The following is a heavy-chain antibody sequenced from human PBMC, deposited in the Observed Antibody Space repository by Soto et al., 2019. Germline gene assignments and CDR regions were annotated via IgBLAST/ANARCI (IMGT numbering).Heavy chain of an antibody. CDR1: GFTFSDHY. CDR3: TRVKLCGSAGCHRVLVV. J-gene: IGHJ6*04. D-gene: IGHD2-2*01. Sequence: EVQLVESGGGLVQPGGSLRLSCAASGFTFSDHYMDWVRQAPGEGLEWGGRIKNKANSYTTEYAAFVEERFTISRYDSGSSMFLQMNGLETEDTAVYFCTRVKLCGSAGCHRVLVVWGKGTKVTVSS. CDR2: IKNKANSYTT. V-gene: IGHV3-72*01.